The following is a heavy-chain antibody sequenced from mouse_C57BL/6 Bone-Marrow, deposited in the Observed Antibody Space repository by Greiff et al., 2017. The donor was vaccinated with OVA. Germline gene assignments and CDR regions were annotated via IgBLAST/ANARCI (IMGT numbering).Heavy chain of an antibody. Sequence: VQLQQPGAELVRPGTSVKLSCKASGYTFTSYWMHWVKQRPGQGLEWIGVIDPSDSYTNYNQKFKGKATLTVDTSSSTAYMQLSSLTSEDSAVYCCARWAYYGPFAYWGQGTLVTVSA. D-gene: IGHD1-1*01. CDR3: ARWAYYGPFAY. CDR1: GYTFTSYW. J-gene: IGHJ3*01. V-gene: IGHV1-59*01. CDR2: IDPSDSYT.